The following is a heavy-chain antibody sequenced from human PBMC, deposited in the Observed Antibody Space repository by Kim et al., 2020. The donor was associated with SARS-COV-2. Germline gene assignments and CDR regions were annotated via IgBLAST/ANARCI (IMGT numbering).Heavy chain of an antibody. D-gene: IGHD3-10*01. CDR2: ISYDGSNK. V-gene: IGHV3-30*04. CDR1: GFTFSSYA. CDR3: ARASTYEDGEPGAFDI. J-gene: IGHJ3*02. Sequence: GGSLRLSCAASGFTFSSYAMHWVRQAPGKGLEWVAVISYDGSNKYYADSVKGRFTISRDNSKNTLYLQMNSLRAEDTAVYYCARASTYEDGEPGAFDIWGQGTMVTVSS.